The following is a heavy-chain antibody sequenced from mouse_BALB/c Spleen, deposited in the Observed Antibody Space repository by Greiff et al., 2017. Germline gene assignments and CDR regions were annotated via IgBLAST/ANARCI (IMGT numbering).Heavy chain of an antibody. D-gene: IGHD1-1*01. CDR1: GFTFSSYG. Sequence: DVKLVESGGGLVQPGGSLKLSCAASGFTFSSYGMSWVRQTPDKRLELVATINSNGGSTYYPDSVKGRFTISRDNAKNTLYLQMSSLKSEDTAMYYCARDGSSPSWFAYWGQGTLVTVSA. CDR2: INSNGGST. CDR3: ARDGSSPSWFAY. V-gene: IGHV5-6-3*01. J-gene: IGHJ3*01.